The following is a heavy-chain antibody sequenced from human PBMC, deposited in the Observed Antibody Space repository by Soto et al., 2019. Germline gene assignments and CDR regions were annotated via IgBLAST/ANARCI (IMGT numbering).Heavy chain of an antibody. CDR1: GGSISSSSHY. D-gene: IGHD3-10*01. J-gene: IGHJ4*02. Sequence: SETLSLTCTVSGGSISSSSHYWGWIRQPPGKGLEWIGSIYYSGSTYYNPSLKSRVTISVDTSKNQFSLKLSSVTAADTAVYYCARHTGGGFDYWGQGTLVTVSS. CDR3: ARHTGGGFDY. CDR2: IYYSGST. V-gene: IGHV4-39*01.